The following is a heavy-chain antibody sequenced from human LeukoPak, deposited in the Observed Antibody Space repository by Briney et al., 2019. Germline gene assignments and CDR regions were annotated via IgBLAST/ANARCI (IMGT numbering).Heavy chain of an antibody. CDR2: IYYSGST. V-gene: IGHV4-59*01. J-gene: IGHJ4*02. Sequence: SETLSLTCTVSGGSISSYYWSWIRQPPGKGLEWIGYIYYSGSTNYNPSLKSRVTISVDTSKNQFSLKLSSVTAADTAVYYCARRTANWGFDYWGQGTLVTVSS. D-gene: IGHD7-27*01. CDR1: GGSISSYY. CDR3: ARRTANWGFDY.